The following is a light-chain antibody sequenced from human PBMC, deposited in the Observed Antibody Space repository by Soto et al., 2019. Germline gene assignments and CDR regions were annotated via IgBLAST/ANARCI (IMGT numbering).Light chain of an antibody. CDR2: DAS. Sequence: EIVLTQSPATLSFSPGERATLSCRSSQSVSSYLALYQQKPGQAPRLLIYDASNRATGIPARFSGSGSGTDFTLTISSLEPEDFAVYYCQQRSNWRWTFGQGTKVDIK. J-gene: IGKJ1*01. CDR1: QSVSSY. CDR3: QQRSNWRWT. V-gene: IGKV3-11*01.